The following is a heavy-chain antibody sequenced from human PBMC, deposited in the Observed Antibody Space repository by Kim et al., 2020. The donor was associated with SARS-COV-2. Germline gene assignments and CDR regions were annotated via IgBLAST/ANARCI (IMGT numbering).Heavy chain of an antibody. CDR1: GFTFGDYA. D-gene: IGHD3-10*01. CDR3: TRDGTMVRGEDYGMDV. CDR2: IRSKAYGGTT. J-gene: IGHJ6*02. Sequence: GGSLRLSCTASGFTFGDYAMSWFRQAQGKGLEWVGFIRSKAYGGTTEYAASVKGRFTISRDDSKSIAYLQMNSLKTEDTAVYYCTRDGTMVRGEDYGMDVWGQGTTVTVSS. V-gene: IGHV3-49*03.